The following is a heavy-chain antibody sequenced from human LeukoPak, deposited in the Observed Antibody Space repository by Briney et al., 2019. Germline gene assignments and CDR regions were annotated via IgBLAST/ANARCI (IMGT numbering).Heavy chain of an antibody. Sequence: PGGSLRLSCAASGFTFSTYAMHWVRQTPGKGLEYVSAISTNGGGTYYANSVKGRFTISRDNSKNTLYLQIGSLRAEDMAVYYCARYCSGVSCYSGYDYWGQGTLVTVSS. CDR2: ISTNGGGT. V-gene: IGHV3-64*01. CDR3: ARYCSGVSCYSGYDY. CDR1: GFTFSTYA. J-gene: IGHJ4*02. D-gene: IGHD2-15*01.